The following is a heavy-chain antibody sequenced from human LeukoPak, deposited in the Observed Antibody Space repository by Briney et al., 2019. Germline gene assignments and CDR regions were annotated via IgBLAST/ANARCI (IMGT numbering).Heavy chain of an antibody. CDR3: ARGTGRFMFDI. Sequence: PGGSLRLSCAASGCTFSNYNINWVRQAPGKGLEWVSSISRSSSSIYYADSVKGRFTISRDNAKNSLYLQMNSLRAEDTAVYYCARGTGRFMFDIWGQGTMVTVSS. D-gene: IGHD3-3*01. J-gene: IGHJ3*02. CDR1: GCTFSNYN. V-gene: IGHV3-21*01. CDR2: ISRSSSSI.